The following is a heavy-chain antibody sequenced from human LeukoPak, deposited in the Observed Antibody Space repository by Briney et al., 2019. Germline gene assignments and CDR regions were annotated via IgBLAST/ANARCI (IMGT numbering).Heavy chain of an antibody. J-gene: IGHJ4*02. D-gene: IGHD6-13*01. CDR1: GGSISSYY. Sequence: SETLSLTCTVSGGSISSYYWSWIRQPPGKGLEWIGYIYYSGSTNYNPSLKSRVTISVDTSKNQFSLKLSSVTAADTAVYYCARFGAAGSDYWGQGTLVTVSS. CDR2: IYYSGST. CDR3: ARFGAAGSDY. V-gene: IGHV4-59*01.